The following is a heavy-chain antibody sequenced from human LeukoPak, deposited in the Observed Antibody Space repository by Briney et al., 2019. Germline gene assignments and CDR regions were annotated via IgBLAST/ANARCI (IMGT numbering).Heavy chain of an antibody. V-gene: IGHV3-23*01. J-gene: IGHJ4*02. D-gene: IGHD2-21*01. CDR1: GFTFSSYA. CDR2: ISGSGGST. CDR3: AKDLGDWLDYFDY. Sequence: GGSLRLSCAASGFTFSSYAMSWVRQAPGKGLEWVSAISGSGGSTYYADSVKGRITISRDNSKNTLYLQMNSLRAEDTAVYYCAKDLGDWLDYFDYWGQGTLVTVSS.